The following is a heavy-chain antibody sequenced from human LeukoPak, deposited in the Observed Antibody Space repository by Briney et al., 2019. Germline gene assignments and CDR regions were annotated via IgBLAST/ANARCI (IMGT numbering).Heavy chain of an antibody. Sequence: SETLSLTGTVSGGSMSSGDYYWSWLRQPPGKGLAWIGYIYYSTSTYYNPSHKSRVTISVDTSKNQFSLKLSSVTAADTAVYYCASPQNPDAFDIWGQGTMVTVSS. J-gene: IGHJ3*02. D-gene: IGHD1-14*01. V-gene: IGHV4-30-4*08. CDR2: IYYSTST. CDR1: GGSMSSGDYY. CDR3: ASPQNPDAFDI.